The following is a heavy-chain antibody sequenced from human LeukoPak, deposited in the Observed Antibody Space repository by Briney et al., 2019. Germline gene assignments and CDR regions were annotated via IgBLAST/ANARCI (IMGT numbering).Heavy chain of an antibody. CDR3: EGSAGY. CDR2: IKKDGSEM. V-gene: IGHV3-7*01. CDR1: GCTVSSYW. J-gene: IGHJ4*02. Sequence: LAEGPLRLSCAAAGCTVSSYWMSWVRQPPGKVLEWVANIKKDGSEMYYVDSVKGRFTISRDNAKNSLYLQMNSLRAEDTAVYYCEGSAGYWGQGTLVTVSS.